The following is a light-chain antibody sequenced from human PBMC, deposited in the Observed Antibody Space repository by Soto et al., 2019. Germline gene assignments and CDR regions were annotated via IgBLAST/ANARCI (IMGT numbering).Light chain of an antibody. J-gene: IGKJ1*01. V-gene: IGKV1-9*01. CDR2: AAS. CDR1: QGISNY. Sequence: DIPLTQSPPFLSASVGDRVTITCRASQGISNYLAWYQQKPGKAPKLLIFAASTLQSGVPSRFSGSGSGTEFTLTISILQPEDFATYCCQQFHTYPRTFGQGTKVEIK. CDR3: QQFHTYPRT.